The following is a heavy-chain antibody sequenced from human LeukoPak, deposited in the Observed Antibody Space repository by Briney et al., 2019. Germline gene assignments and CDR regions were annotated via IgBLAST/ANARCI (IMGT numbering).Heavy chain of an antibody. J-gene: IGHJ2*01. V-gene: IGHV3-15*01. CDR3: TAEYDSSGYYPWFFDL. D-gene: IGHD3-22*01. CDR2: IKSKSAGGKT. Sequence: GGSLRLSCAASGFTFSSYNMNWVRQAPGKGLEWVGRIKSKSAGGKTDYAAPMKGRFTISRDDSKNTLYLQMNSLKTEDTAVYYCTAEYDSSGYYPWFFDLWGRGTLVTASS. CDR1: GFTFSSYN.